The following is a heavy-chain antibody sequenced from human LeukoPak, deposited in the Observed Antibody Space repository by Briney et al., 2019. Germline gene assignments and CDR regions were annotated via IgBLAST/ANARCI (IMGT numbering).Heavy chain of an antibody. J-gene: IGHJ4*02. CDR1: GGSVSDYY. D-gene: IGHD3-3*01. CDR3: SLEWLH. V-gene: IGHV4-34*01. Sequence: KPSETLSLTCAVYGGSVSDYYWTWIRQPPGKGLEWIGEINQSGTTYYNTSLKSRVTISPNTSKNQVSQKLTSVTAADTAVYYCSLEWLHWGQGTLVTVSS. CDR2: INQSGTT.